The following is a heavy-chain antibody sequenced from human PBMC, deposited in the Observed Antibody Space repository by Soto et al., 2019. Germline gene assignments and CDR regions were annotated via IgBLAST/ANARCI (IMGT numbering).Heavy chain of an antibody. CDR3: AREMITFGGVIVRPIDY. CDR2: ISAYNGNT. Sequence: ASVKVSCTASGYTFTSYGISWVRQAPGQGLEWMGWISAYNGNTNYAQKLQGRVTMTTDTSTSTAYMELRSLRSDDTAVYYCAREMITFGGVIVRPIDYWGQGTLVTVSS. CDR1: GYTFTSYG. V-gene: IGHV1-18*01. D-gene: IGHD3-16*02. J-gene: IGHJ4*02.